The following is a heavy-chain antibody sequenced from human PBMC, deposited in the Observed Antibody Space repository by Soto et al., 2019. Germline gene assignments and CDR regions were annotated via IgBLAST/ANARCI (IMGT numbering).Heavy chain of an antibody. D-gene: IGHD3-3*01. CDR1: GFSLSTSGVG. J-gene: IGHJ6*02. CDR2: IYWDDDK. V-gene: IGHV2-5*02. CDR3: ARVQVIRFVESKDPGYYYGMDV. Sequence: SGPTLVNPTQTLTLTCTFSGFSLSTSGVGVGWIRQPPGKALEWLALIYWDDDKRYSSSLKANLIISKDTSKNQVVLTVTNMDPVDTATYYCARVQVIRFVESKDPGYYYGMDVWGQGTSVTVSS.